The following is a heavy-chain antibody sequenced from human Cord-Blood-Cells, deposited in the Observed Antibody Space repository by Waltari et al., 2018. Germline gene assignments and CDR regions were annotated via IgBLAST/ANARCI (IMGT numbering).Heavy chain of an antibody. D-gene: IGHD6-6*01. CDR3: ASLPSRIAARDAFDI. CDR2: INPNRGGT. CDR1: GYTFTGYY. J-gene: IGHJ3*02. Sequence: QVQLVQSGAEVKKPGASVKVSCKASGYTFTGYYMHWVRQAPGQGLEWMGWINPNRGGTNYAQKFQGRVTRTRDTSISTAYMELSRLRSDDTAVYYCASLPSRIAARDAFDIWGQGTMVTVSS. V-gene: IGHV1-2*02.